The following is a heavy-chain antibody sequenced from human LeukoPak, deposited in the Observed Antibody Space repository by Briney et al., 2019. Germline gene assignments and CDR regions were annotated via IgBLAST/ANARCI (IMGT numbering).Heavy chain of an antibody. CDR3: TTTTVTTGNDY. J-gene: IGHJ4*02. CDR1: GFTFRNAW. Sequence: GGPLRLSCAAPGFTFRNAWMSWVRHAPGKGLERVGRIKSKTDGGTTDYAAPVTGRFSISRDDSKNTLYLQMNSLKTEDTAVYYCTTTTVTTGNDYWGQGTLVTVSS. CDR2: IKSKTDGGTT. D-gene: IGHD4-17*01. V-gene: IGHV3-15*01.